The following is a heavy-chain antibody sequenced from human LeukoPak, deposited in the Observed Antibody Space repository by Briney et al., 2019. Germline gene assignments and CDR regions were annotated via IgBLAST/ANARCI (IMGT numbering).Heavy chain of an antibody. D-gene: IGHD5-12*01. Sequence: GGSLRLSCAASGFTFDDYAMHWVRQAPGKGLEWVSLISWDGGSTYYADSVKGRFTVSRDNSRHTLYLQMNSLGAEDTALYYCAKDKEYSGFGPILSGYYYGMDVWGKGTTVTVSS. CDR2: ISWDGGST. CDR3: AKDKEYSGFGPILSGYYYGMDV. V-gene: IGHV3-43D*04. J-gene: IGHJ6*04. CDR1: GFTFDDYA.